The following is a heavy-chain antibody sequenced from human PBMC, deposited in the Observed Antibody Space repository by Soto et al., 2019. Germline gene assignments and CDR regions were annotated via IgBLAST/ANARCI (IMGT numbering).Heavy chain of an antibody. CDR1: GFTFSSYS. CDR2: ISSSSSYI. CDR3: ARPYDILTGYYAFDY. J-gene: IGHJ4*02. Sequence: GGSLRLSCAASGFTFSSYSMNWVRQAPGKGLEWVSSISSSSSYIYYADSVKGRFTISRDNAKNSLYLQMNSLRAEDTAVYYCARPYDILTGYYAFDYWGQGTLVTVSS. V-gene: IGHV3-21*01. D-gene: IGHD3-9*01.